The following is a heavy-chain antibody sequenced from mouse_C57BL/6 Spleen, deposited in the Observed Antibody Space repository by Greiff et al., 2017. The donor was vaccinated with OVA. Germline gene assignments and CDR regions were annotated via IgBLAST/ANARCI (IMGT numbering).Heavy chain of an antibody. CDR2: IYPGGGYT. J-gene: IGHJ4*01. V-gene: IGHV1-63*01. D-gene: IGHD2-2*01. CDR1: GYTFTNYW. Sequence: VQLQQSGAELVRPGTSVKMSCKASGYTFTNYWIGWAKQRPGHGLEWIGDIYPGGGYTNYNEKFKGKATLTADKSSSTAYMQFSSLTSEDSAIYYCAREGLRYAMDYWGQGTSVTVSS. CDR3: AREGLRYAMDY.